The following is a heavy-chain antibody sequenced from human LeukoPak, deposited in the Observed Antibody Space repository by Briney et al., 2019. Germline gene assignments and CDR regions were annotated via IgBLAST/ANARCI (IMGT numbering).Heavy chain of an antibody. V-gene: IGHV3-11*01. D-gene: IGHD3-10*01. CDR1: GFTFSDYY. J-gene: IGHJ5*02. Sequence: GGSLRLSCAASGFTFSDYYMSWIRQAPGKGLEWVSYISSSGSTIYYADSVKGRFTISRDNAKNSLYLQMNSLGAEETAVYYCARDFRVVRGVIITDNWFDPWGQGTLVTVSS. CDR3: ARDFRVVRGVIITDNWFDP. CDR2: ISSSGSTI.